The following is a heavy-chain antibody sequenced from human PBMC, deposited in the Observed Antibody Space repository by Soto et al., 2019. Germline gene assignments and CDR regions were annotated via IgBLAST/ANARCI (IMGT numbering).Heavy chain of an antibody. CDR2: INDGGGNT. D-gene: IGHD2-15*01. V-gene: IGHV3-23*01. J-gene: IGHJ4*02. CDR1: GFTFSSSA. Sequence: GGSLRLSCVASGFTFSSSAMSWVRQAPGNGLEWVAAINDGGGNTYYADSVKGRFTISRDNSKNTLYLQMNSLRAEDTAVYYCAKQMGYCSVGTCYCDYWGQGTLVTVSS. CDR3: AKQMGYCSVGTCYCDY.